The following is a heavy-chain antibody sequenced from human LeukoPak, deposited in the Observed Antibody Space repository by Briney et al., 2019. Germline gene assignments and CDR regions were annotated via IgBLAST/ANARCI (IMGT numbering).Heavy chain of an antibody. D-gene: IGHD3-10*01. Sequence: PGGSPRLSCAASGFTFSRFWMHWVRQAPGQGLVWVSRISSDGINTDYADSVKGRFTISRDNAKNTLYLQMNSLRAEDTAVYYCARDSEVLLWFGKPWGQGTLVTVSS. CDR1: GFTFSRFW. CDR3: ARDSEVLLWFGKP. CDR2: ISSDGINT. V-gene: IGHV3-74*01. J-gene: IGHJ5*02.